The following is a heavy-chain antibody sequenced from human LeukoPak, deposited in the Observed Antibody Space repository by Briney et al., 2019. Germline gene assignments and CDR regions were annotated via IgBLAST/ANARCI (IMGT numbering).Heavy chain of an antibody. Sequence: ASVKVSCKVSGYTLTELSMHWVRQAPGKGLEWMGGFDPEDGETIYAQKFQGRVTMTEDTSTDTAYMELSSLRSEDTAVYYCARYLLPYDFWSGYPIDFDYWGQGTLVTVSS. CDR3: ARYLLPYDFWSGYPIDFDY. J-gene: IGHJ4*02. CDR1: GYTLTELS. CDR2: FDPEDGET. D-gene: IGHD3-3*01. V-gene: IGHV1-24*01.